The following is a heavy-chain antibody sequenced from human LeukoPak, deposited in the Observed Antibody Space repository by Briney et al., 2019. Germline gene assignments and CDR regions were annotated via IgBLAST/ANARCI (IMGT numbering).Heavy chain of an antibody. CDR1: GFTFDDYG. J-gene: IGHJ4*02. V-gene: IGHV3-20*04. D-gene: IGHD2-15*01. CDR3: ARANSPYCSGGSCYFPVY. CDR2: INWNGGST. Sequence: GGSLRLSCAASGFTFDDYGMSWVRQAPGKGLEGVSGINWNGGSTDYADSVKGRFTISRDNAQNSLYLQMNSLKAEDTAVYYCARANSPYCSGGSCYFPVYWGQGTLVTVSS.